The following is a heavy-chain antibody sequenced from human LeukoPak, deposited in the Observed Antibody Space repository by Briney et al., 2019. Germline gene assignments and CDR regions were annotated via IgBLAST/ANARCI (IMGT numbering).Heavy chain of an antibody. V-gene: IGHV3-30-3*01. J-gene: IGHJ4*02. Sequence: GRSLRLSCAASGFTFRTYAMHWVRQAPGKGLEWVAVISYDGSKIYYADSVKGRFTISRDNSKNTLYLQMNSLRAEDTAVYYCASTDYGDYLWITYWGRGTLVTVSS. CDR3: ASTDYGDYLWITY. CDR2: ISYDGSKI. CDR1: GFTFRTYA. D-gene: IGHD4-17*01.